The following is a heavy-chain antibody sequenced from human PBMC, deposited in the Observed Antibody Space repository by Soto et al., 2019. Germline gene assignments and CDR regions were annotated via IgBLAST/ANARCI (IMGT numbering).Heavy chain of an antibody. CDR2: ISWNSGSI. CDR1: GFTFDDYA. Sequence: GGSLRLSCAASGFTFDDYAMHWVRQAPGKGLEWVSGISWNSGSIGYADSVKGRFTISRDNAKNSLYLQMNSLRAEDTALYYCAKDRDDFWSGYYDYWGQGTLVTVS. CDR3: AKDRDDFWSGYYDY. D-gene: IGHD3-3*01. V-gene: IGHV3-9*01. J-gene: IGHJ4*02.